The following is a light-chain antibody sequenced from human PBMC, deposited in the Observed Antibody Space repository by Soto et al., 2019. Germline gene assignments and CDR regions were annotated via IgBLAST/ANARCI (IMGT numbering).Light chain of an antibody. CDR1: QSVRNW. V-gene: IGKV1-5*01. Sequence: DIQMTQSPSTLFASVGDRVTITCRASQSVRNWLAWYQQKPGRAPHLLIYDSSTLEPGVPSRFRGSGSGTDFTLTINGLQPDDFGTYYCQHYDGYSPQTFGQGTKVDIK. CDR3: QHYDGYSPQT. J-gene: IGKJ1*01. CDR2: DSS.